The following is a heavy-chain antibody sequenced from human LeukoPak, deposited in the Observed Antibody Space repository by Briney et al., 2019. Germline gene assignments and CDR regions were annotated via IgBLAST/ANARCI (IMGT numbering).Heavy chain of an antibody. CDR2: INHSGST. CDR3: ARGLVDESSSSMAGNWFDP. J-gene: IGHJ5*02. Sequence: PSETLSLTCAVYGGSFSGYYWSWIRQPPGKGLEWIGEINHSGSTNYNPSLKSRVTISVDTSKNQFSLKLSSVTAADTAVYYCARGLVDESSSSMAGNWFDPWGQGTLVTVSS. V-gene: IGHV4-34*01. D-gene: IGHD6-6*01. CDR1: GGSFSGYY.